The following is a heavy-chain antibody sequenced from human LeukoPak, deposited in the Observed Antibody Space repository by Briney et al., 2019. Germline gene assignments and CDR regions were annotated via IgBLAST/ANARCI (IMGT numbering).Heavy chain of an antibody. CDR1: GFTFSSYA. J-gene: IGHJ6*02. CDR2: ISGSGGST. V-gene: IGHV3-23*01. CDR3: AKEKSGSYPYYYYGMDV. D-gene: IGHD1-26*01. Sequence: GGSLRLSCAASGFTFSSYAMSWVRQAPGKGLEWVSAISGSGGSTYYADSVKGRFTISRDNSKNTLYLQMNSLRAEDTAVYYCAKEKSGSYPYYYYGMDVWGQGTTVTVSS.